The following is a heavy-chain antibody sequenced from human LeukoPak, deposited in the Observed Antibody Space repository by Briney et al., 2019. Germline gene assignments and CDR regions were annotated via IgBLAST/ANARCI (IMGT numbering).Heavy chain of an antibody. V-gene: IGHV3-23*01. D-gene: IGHD3-3*01. CDR3: AAAYFGVDQYYYGMDV. J-gene: IGHJ6*02. Sequence: PGGSLRLSCVASGFTFRSYAMSWVRQAPGKGLEWVSAISRSGGSTYSADSVKGRFTISRDTSKNTLYLQMNSLRAEDTAVYYCAAAYFGVDQYYYGMDVWGQGTTVTVSS. CDR1: GFTFRSYA. CDR2: ISRSGGST.